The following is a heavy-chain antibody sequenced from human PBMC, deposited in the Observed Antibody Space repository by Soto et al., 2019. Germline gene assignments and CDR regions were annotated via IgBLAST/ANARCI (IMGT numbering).Heavy chain of an antibody. CDR1: GGSFSPNY. V-gene: IGHV4-59*08. D-gene: IGHD4-17*01. Sequence: LSLTSIVSGGSFSPNYWAWIRQPPGKGLVWVGYIYFGGTTSYNPSLKSRVTISLETSNSQFSLRLSSVTAADTAVYSCARLFAYFGDHGILFAPPAQRSSVPGSAGM. CDR3: ARLFAYFGDHGILFAPPAQRSSVPGSAGM. CDR2: IYFGGTT. J-gene: IGHJ6*01.